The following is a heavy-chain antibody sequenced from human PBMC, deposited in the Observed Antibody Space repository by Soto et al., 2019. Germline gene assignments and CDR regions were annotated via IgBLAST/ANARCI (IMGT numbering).Heavy chain of an antibody. CDR1: GGSVSSSSYY. Sequence: SETLSLTCTVSGGSVSSSSYYWGWIRQPPGKGLEWIGSIYYSGSTYYNPSLKSRVTISVDTSKNQFSLKLSSVTAADTAVYYCARRVDSSGYSPFDYWGQGTRVTVSS. J-gene: IGHJ4*02. CDR3: ARRVDSSGYSPFDY. V-gene: IGHV4-39*01. D-gene: IGHD3-22*01. CDR2: IYYSGST.